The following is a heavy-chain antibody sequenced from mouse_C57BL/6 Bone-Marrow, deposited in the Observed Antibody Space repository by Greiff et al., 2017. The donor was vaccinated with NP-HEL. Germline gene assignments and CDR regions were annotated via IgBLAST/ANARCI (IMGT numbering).Heavy chain of an antibody. CDR2: IWSGGST. D-gene: IGHD1-1*01. Sequence: QVQLQQSGPGLVQPSQSLSITCTVSGFSLTSYGVHWVRQSPGKGLEWLGVIWSGGSTDYNAAFISRLSISKDNSKSQVFFKMNSLQADDTAIYYCARQTVRGDWFAYWGQGTLVTVSA. CDR3: ARQTVRGDWFAY. V-gene: IGHV2-2*01. J-gene: IGHJ3*01. CDR1: GFSLTSYG.